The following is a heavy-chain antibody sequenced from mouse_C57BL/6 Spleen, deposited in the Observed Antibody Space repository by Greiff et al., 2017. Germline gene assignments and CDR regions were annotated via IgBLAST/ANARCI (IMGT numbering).Heavy chain of an antibody. Sequence: EVKLMESGGGLVKPGGSLKLSCAASGFTFSDYGMHWVRQAPEKGLEWVAYISSGSSTIYYADTVKGRFTISRDNAKNTLFLRMTSLRSEDTAMYYCARIILPPYAMDYWGQGTSVTVSS. V-gene: IGHV5-17*01. J-gene: IGHJ4*01. CDR3: ARIILPPYAMDY. CDR2: ISSGSSTI. CDR1: GFTFSDYG. D-gene: IGHD1-1*01.